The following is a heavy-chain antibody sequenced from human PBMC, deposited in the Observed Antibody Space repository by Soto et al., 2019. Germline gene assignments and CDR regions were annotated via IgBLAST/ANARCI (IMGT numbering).Heavy chain of an antibody. CDR1: GYIFSDYG. D-gene: IGHD4-4*01. CDR3: ARPVTSPDHLAI. Sequence: QVQLVQSGAEVKKPGASVKVSCKSSGYIFSDYGITWVRQAPGQGLEWMGWISAYNGNTDYAQKFQDRLTLATDTSTSTAYMELRSLRSDDTALYYCARPVTSPDHLAIWGQGTMVTVSS. V-gene: IGHV1-18*01. CDR2: ISAYNGNT. J-gene: IGHJ3*02.